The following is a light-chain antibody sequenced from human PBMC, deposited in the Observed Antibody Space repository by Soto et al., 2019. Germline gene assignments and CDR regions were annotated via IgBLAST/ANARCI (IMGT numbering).Light chain of an antibody. CDR1: SSDVGAYNY. J-gene: IGLJ1*01. Sequence: QSALTQPPSASGSPGQSVTISCTGTSSDVGAYNYVSWYQQHPGKAPKLMIYEVAKRPSGVPDRFSGSKSGNTASLTVSGLQAEDETDYFCSSDAGSNNYVFXTGTKVTVL. V-gene: IGLV2-8*01. CDR2: EVA. CDR3: SSDAGSNNYV.